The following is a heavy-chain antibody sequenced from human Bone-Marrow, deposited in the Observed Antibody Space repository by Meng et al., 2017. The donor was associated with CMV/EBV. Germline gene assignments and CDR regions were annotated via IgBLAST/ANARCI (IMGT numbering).Heavy chain of an antibody. CDR3: ASGSGYCSSTSCSKRAEYFQH. CDR1: GFTFSSYA. Sequence: GESLKISCAASGFTFSSYAMHWVRQAPGKGLEWVAVISYDGSNKYYADSEKGRFTISRDNSKNTLYLQMNSLRAEDTAVYYCASGSGYCSSTSCSKRAEYFQHWGQGTLVTVSS. V-gene: IGHV3-30-3*01. CDR2: ISYDGSNK. J-gene: IGHJ1*01. D-gene: IGHD2-2*01.